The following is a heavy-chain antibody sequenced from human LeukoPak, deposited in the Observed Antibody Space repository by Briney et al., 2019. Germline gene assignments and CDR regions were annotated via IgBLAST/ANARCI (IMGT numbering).Heavy chain of an antibody. D-gene: IGHD1-26*01. CDR3: ARDPYSGNYGAYYYYYMDV. V-gene: IGHV3-21*06. Sequence: GGSLRLSCAASGFTLSSYTMNWVRQAPGKGLEWVSSISSSSSYIYYADSVKGRFTISRDNAKNSLYLQMDSLRVEDTAEYYCARDPYSGNYGAYYYYYMDVWGKGTTVTVSS. CDR2: ISSSSSYI. CDR1: GFTLSSYT. J-gene: IGHJ6*03.